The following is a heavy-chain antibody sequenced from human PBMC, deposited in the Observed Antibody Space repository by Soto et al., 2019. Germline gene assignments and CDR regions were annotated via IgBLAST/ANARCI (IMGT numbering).Heavy chain of an antibody. V-gene: IGHV4-59*01. D-gene: IGHD3-3*01. CDR1: GGSISSSY. J-gene: IGHJ4*02. CDR2: IYYSGST. CDR3: ARDAYDFWSGYYQGYDY. Sequence: PXATLSLTCTVSGGSISSSYWSWIRQPPGKGLEWIGYIYYSGSTNYNPSLKSRVTISVDTSKNQFSLKLSSVTAADTAVYYCARDAYDFWSGYYQGYDYWGQGTLLTVSS.